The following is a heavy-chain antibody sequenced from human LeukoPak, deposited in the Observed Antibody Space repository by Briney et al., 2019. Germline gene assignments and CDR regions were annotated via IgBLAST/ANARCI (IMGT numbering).Heavy chain of an antibody. CDR1: GGSISSYY. J-gene: IGHJ6*02. CDR2: MYYCGSP. CDR3: ARERGIVAGRYYFYGMDV. Sequence: SETLSLTCTVSGGSISSYYWSWIRHPPEEGVEWIGYMYYCGSPNYNTPLKCRVPLPVDTSKNQFSLKLCSVTAADTAVYYCARERGIVAGRYYFYGMDVWGQGTTVTVSS. V-gene: IGHV4-59*01. D-gene: IGHD6-19*01.